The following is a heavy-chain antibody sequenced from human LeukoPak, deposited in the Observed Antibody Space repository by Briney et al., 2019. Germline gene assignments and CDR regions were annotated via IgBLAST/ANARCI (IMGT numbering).Heavy chain of an antibody. J-gene: IGHJ4*02. Sequence: GGSLRLSCAASGFTFSSYEMNWVRQAPGKGLEWVSSISSSSSYIYYADSVKGRFTISRDNAKNSLYLQMNSLRAEDTAVYYCASRGSGYFFDYWGQGTLVTVSS. CDR2: ISSSSSYI. CDR3: ASRGSGYFFDY. V-gene: IGHV3-21*01. D-gene: IGHD5-12*01. CDR1: GFTFSSYE.